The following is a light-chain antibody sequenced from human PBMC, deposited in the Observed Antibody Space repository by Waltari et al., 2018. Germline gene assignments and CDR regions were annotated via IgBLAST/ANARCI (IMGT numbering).Light chain of an antibody. CDR1: QNIDTF. V-gene: IGKV1-39*01. CDR2: GAS. CDR3: QQSHTMMYT. J-gene: IGKJ2*01. Sequence: IQLTQSPSSLSASVGDRVTITCRASQNIDTFLNWYQQRPVKAPKVLIYGASSLQSGVPSRFSGSGSGTHFTLTISSLQPDDFATYFCQQSHTMMYTFGQGTKLEIK.